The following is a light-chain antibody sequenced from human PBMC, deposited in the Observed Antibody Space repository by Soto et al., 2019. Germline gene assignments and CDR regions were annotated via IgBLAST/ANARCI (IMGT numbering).Light chain of an antibody. CDR2: LGS. CDR3: MQALKAHLK. Sequence: DIVVTQSPLSLPVTPGEPASISCRSSQSLLHSNGYNYLDWYLQKPGQSPQLLIYLGSNRASGVPDRFSGSGSGTDFTLKISRVEAEDVGFYYCMQALKAHLKFGQGTKADI. V-gene: IGKV2-28*01. CDR1: QSLLHSNGYNY. J-gene: IGKJ1*01.